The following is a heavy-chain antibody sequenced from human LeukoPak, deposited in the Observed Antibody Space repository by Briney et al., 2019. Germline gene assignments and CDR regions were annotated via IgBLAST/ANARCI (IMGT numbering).Heavy chain of an antibody. CDR2: IRYDGTNK. CDR1: GFIFSSYW. V-gene: IGHV3-30*02. Sequence: GGSLRLSCAASGFIFSSYWMSWVRQAPGKGLEWVAFIRYDGTNKYYTDSVKGRFTISRDNSKNTLYLQMNSLRAEDTAVYYCAKNENYYDSSGTAFDIWGQGTMVSVSS. D-gene: IGHD3-22*01. CDR3: AKNENYYDSSGTAFDI. J-gene: IGHJ3*02.